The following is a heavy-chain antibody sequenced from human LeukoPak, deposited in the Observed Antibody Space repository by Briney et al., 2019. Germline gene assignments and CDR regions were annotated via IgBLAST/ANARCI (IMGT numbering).Heavy chain of an antibody. V-gene: IGHV3-48*02. CDR1: GFTFSSYS. Sequence: GGSLRLSCAASGFTFSSYSMNWVRQAPGKGLEWVSFINNVAKVRYYTDSVKGRFIISRDNAKNSLYLEMSSLRDEDTAAYYCVREINGLFWGQGALVIVSS. J-gene: IGHJ4*02. CDR2: INNVAKVR. CDR3: VREINGLF. D-gene: IGHD2-8*01.